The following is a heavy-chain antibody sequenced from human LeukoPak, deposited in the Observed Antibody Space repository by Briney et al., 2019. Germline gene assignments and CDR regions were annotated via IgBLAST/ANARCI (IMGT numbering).Heavy chain of an antibody. V-gene: IGHV3-9*01. J-gene: IGHJ4*02. CDR1: GFTFSSYG. D-gene: IGHD3-22*01. CDR3: AKDMSYYDSSGYYGFDY. CDR2: ISWNSGSI. Sequence: GGSLRLPCAASGFTFSSYGMSWVRQAPGKGLEWVSGISWNSGSIGYADSVKGRFTISRDNAKNSLYLQMNSLRAEDTALYYCAKDMSYYDSSGYYGFDYWGQGTLVTVSS.